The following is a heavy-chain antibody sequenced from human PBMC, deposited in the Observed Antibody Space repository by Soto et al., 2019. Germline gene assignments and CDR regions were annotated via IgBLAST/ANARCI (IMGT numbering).Heavy chain of an antibody. CDR3: ATQYGFDY. J-gene: IGHJ4*02. CDR1: GCTFTRYA. CDR2: IKXGNGNT. Sequence: XSVKVSCKASGCTFTRYAMHWVRQAPGQRPESXGWIKXGNGNTKYSQXXQGRVTITXETSASTAYMELSSMRYEDTAVYYCATQYGFDYWGKGTLVTVYS. D-gene: IGHD4-17*01. V-gene: IGHV1-3*01.